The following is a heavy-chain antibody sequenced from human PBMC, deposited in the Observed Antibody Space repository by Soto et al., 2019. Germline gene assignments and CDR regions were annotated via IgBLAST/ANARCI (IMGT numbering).Heavy chain of an antibody. CDR1: GFSLTISGVG. CDR3: ARRPLKADYCYSSGYPTNWYFDL. V-gene: IGHV2-5*02. D-gene: IGHD3-22*01. CDR2: IYWDDVK. Sequence: QITLKESGPTLVKSTQTLTLTCTFSGFSLTISGVGVGWIRQPPGTALEWLALIYWDDVKRYSPSLRSRRTISKDTRKNRVVLTLTNMGPVDTATYYCARRPLKADYCYSSGYPTNWYFDLWGRGALVTVSS. J-gene: IGHJ2*01.